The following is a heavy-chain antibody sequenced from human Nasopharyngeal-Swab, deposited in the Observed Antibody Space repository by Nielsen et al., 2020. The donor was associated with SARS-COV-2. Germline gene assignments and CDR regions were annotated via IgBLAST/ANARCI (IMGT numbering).Heavy chain of an antibody. V-gene: IGHV3-7*01. J-gene: IGHJ6*02. D-gene: IGHD3-22*01. Sequence: GESLKISCAASGFTFSSYWMSWVRQAPGKGLEWVANIKQDGSEKYYADSVKGRFTISRDNAKNSLYLQMNSLRAEDTAVYYCARDSDSSGYYLDPYYYGMDVWGQGTTVTVSS. CDR2: IKQDGSEK. CDR1: GFTFSSYW. CDR3: ARDSDSSGYYLDPYYYGMDV.